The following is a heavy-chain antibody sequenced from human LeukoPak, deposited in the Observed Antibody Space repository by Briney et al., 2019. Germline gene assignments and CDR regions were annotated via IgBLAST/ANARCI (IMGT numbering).Heavy chain of an antibody. CDR3: ARHEYSGTYQPHYFDY. V-gene: IGHV4-39*01. CDR1: GGSISSSSYC. J-gene: IGHJ4*02. CDR2: IYYSGST. Sequence: SETLSLTCAASGGSISSSSYCWGWIRQPPGKGLEWIGSIYYSGSTFYNPSLKSRVTMSVDTSRNQFSLKLSSVTAADTAVYYCARHEYSGTYQPHYFDYWGQGTLVTVSS. D-gene: IGHD1-26*01.